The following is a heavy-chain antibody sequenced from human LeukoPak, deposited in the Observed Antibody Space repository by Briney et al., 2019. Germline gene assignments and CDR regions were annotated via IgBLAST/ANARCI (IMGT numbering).Heavy chain of an antibody. V-gene: IGHV3-21*01. CDR3: ARDFRSQLDGYNPPYHFDY. Sequence: GGSLRLSCAAFGFTFSSHSMNWVRPAPGKGLDWVSSISRNGSHICYADSVMGRFTISKDNANNSLDLQMNSLRAEDTAVYDYARDFRSQLDGYNPPYHFDYWGQGTLVTVSS. CDR1: GFTFSSHS. D-gene: IGHD5-24*01. CDR2: ISRNGSHI. J-gene: IGHJ4*02.